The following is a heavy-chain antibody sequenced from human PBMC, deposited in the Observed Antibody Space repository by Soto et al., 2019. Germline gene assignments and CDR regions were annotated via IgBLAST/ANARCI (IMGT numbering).Heavy chain of an antibody. CDR3: ARENVSQTRDKLPFDG. V-gene: IGHV3-33*08. Sequence: PGGSMRISSAASGFTFIDYGMHWVRQAPGKGLEWVAVIWFDGSNNYYAESVKGRFTISRDNSKNTLYLQMHTLRAEDTAGYFCARENVSQTRDKLPFDGWGQVTLVT. D-gene: IGHD2-15*01. CDR1: GFTFIDYG. CDR2: IWFDGSNN. J-gene: IGHJ4*02.